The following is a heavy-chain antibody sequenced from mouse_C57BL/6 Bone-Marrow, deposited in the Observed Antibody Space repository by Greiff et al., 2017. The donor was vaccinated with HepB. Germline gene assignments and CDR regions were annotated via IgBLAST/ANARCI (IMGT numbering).Heavy chain of an antibody. CDR3: ARGNDYDKGFAY. J-gene: IGHJ3*01. CDR2: IYPGSGST. CDR1: GYNFTSYW. D-gene: IGHD2-4*01. V-gene: IGHV1-55*01. Sequence: QVQLQQPGAELVKPGASVKMSCKASGYNFTSYWITWVKQRPGQGLEWIGDIYPGSGSTNYNEKFKSKATLTVDTSSSTAYLQRSSLTSEDSAVYYCARGNDYDKGFAYWGQGTLVTVSA.